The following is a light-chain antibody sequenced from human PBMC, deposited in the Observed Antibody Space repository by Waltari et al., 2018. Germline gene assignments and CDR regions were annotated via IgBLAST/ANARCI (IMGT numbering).Light chain of an antibody. Sequence: QSALTQPAPVSGSPGQSITISCTGTGSDFGSYDLVSCYQHHPGKAPKLMIYEGTQRPSGVSDRFSGSKSGNTASLTISGLQAEDEADYYCCSYVGDITWVFGGGTKLTVL. V-gene: IGLV2-23*01. CDR3: CSYVGDITWV. J-gene: IGLJ3*02. CDR1: GSDFGSYDL. CDR2: EGT.